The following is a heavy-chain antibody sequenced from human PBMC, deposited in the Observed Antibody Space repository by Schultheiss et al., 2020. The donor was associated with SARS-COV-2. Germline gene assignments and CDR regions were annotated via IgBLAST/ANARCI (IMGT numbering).Heavy chain of an antibody. V-gene: IGHV4-38-2*02. D-gene: IGHD6-13*01. Sequence: SETLSLTCTVSGYSISSGYYWGWIRQPPGKGLEWIGSIYHSGSTNYNPSLKSRVTISVDTSKNQFSLKLSSVTAADTAVYYCARSRRYSSSYDKPGKPSGWYYGMDVWGQGTTVTVSS. CDR1: GYSISSGYY. CDR3: ARSRRYSSSYDKPGKPSGWYYGMDV. J-gene: IGHJ6*02. CDR2: IYHSGST.